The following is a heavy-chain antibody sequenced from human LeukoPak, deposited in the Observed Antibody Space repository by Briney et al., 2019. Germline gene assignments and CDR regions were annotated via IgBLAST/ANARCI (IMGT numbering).Heavy chain of an antibody. V-gene: IGHV3-48*01. Sequence: GGSLRLSCAASGFTFSSQSMNWVRQAPGKGLEWVSYISGSGGTMYYADSVRGRFTISRDNAKNSLSLQMNSLRAEDTAVYYCAITPGRLSYFDYWGQGTLVTVSS. CDR2: ISGSGGTM. D-gene: IGHD3-10*01. CDR1: GFTFSSQS. CDR3: AITPGRLSYFDY. J-gene: IGHJ4*02.